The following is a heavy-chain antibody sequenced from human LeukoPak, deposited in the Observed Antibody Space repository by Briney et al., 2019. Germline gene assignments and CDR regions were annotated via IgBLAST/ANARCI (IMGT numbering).Heavy chain of an antibody. CDR1: GGSFSGYY. CDR2: IYHSGST. D-gene: IGHD5-12*01. CDR3: ARGGARIPFDP. Sequence: SETLSLTCAVYGGSFSGYYWSWIRQPPGKGLEWIGYIYHSGSTYYNPSLKSRVTISVDRSKNQFSLKLSSVTAADTAVYYCARGGARIPFDPWGQGTLVTVSS. V-gene: IGHV4-34*01. J-gene: IGHJ5*02.